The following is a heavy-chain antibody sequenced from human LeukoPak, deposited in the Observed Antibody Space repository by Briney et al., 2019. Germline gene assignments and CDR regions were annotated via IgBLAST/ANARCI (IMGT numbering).Heavy chain of an antibody. CDR2: IYYSGST. J-gene: IGHJ6*03. Sequence: SSETLSLTCTVSGGSISSYYWSWIRQPPGKGLEWIGYIYYSGSTNYNPSLKSRVTISVDTSKNQFSLKLSSVTAADTAVYYCARRGRSSGWYYYYYMDVWGKVTTVTVSS. CDR3: ARRGRSSGWYYYYYMDV. V-gene: IGHV4-59*08. CDR1: GGSISSYY. D-gene: IGHD6-19*01.